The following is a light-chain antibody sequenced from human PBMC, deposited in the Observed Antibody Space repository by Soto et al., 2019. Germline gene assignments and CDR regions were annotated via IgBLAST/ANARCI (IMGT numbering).Light chain of an antibody. V-gene: IGKV3-15*01. Sequence: ETVMTQSPATLSVSPGERPTLSCRASQSVSSNLAWYQQKPGQAPRLLIYAASTRATGIPARFSGSGSGTEFTLPLSSLQSEDFAVYYCQQYNTWPLTFGPGTKVDIK. CDR2: AAS. CDR1: QSVSSN. CDR3: QQYNTWPLT. J-gene: IGKJ3*01.